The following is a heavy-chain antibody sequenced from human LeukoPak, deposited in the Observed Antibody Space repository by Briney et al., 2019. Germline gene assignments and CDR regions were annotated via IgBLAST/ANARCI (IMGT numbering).Heavy chain of an antibody. Sequence: PSETLSLTCTVSGGSISSSSYYWGWIRQPPGKGLEWIGSIYYSGSTYYNPSLKSRVTISVDTSKNQFSLKLSSVTAADTAVYYCEREKMQQLVRRFDYWGQGTLVTVSP. CDR3: EREKMQQLVRRFDY. CDR2: IYYSGST. CDR1: GGSISSSSYY. J-gene: IGHJ4*02. D-gene: IGHD6-13*01. V-gene: IGHV4-39*07.